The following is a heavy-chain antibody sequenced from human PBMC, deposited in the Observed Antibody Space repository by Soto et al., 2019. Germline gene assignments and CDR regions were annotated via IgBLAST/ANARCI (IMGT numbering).Heavy chain of an antibody. CDR1: GGSIISAYYH. Sequence: QVQLQESGPGLVKPSQTLSLTCTVSGGSIISAYYHWSWFRQHPGKGLEWIGCIRYNGIAHYNPSLKSRLTIYIATSKCQFALRLRSVHTADTAVYYCARDTTGVGGTTLSYFGMDVWGQGTTVTVSS. CDR3: ARDTTGVGGTTLSYFGMDV. J-gene: IGHJ6*02. V-gene: IGHV4-31*03. CDR2: IRYNGIA. D-gene: IGHD1-1*01.